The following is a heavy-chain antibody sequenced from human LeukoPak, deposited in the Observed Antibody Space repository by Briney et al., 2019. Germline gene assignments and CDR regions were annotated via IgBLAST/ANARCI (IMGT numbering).Heavy chain of an antibody. D-gene: IGHD6-13*01. CDR3: ARPKLGIAAPIDY. J-gene: IGHJ4*02. V-gene: IGHV1-18*01. Sequence: ASVKVSCKASGYTFTNYGISWVRQAPGQGLEWMGWISAYNGNTHYAQNLQGRVTMTTDTSTSTAYMELKSLRSDDTAVYYCARPKLGIAAPIDYWGQGTLVTVSS. CDR1: GYTFTNYG. CDR2: ISAYNGNT.